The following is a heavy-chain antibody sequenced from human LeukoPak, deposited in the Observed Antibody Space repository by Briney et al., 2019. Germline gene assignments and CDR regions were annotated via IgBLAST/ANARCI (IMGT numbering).Heavy chain of an antibody. CDR1: GGSISGSY. CDR3: ARGGTEGGLEISFFFDL. V-gene: IGHV4-59*01. CDR2: IFYGST. J-gene: IGHJ2*01. Sequence: SETLSLTCTVSGGSISGSYWSWIRQPPGKGLEWIGYIFYGSTNYNPSLKSRVTISVDTSKSLFSLKLSSVTAADTAVYYCARGGTEGGLEISFFFDLWGRGTLVTVSS. D-gene: IGHD1-1*01.